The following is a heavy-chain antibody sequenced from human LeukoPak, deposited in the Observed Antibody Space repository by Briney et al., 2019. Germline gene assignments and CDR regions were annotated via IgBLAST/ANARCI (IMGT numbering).Heavy chain of an antibody. Sequence: PGGSLTLSCAASGFTFSSYLMSWLRQAPGKGLEWVANIKRDGREKFYVDSVKGRFTIAKDKAKNSLYLQMNTLRAEDAAVYYCARPDISGHNWFDPWGQGTLVTVSS. V-gene: IGHV3-7*04. CDR1: GFTFSSYL. CDR3: ARPDISGHNWFDP. J-gene: IGHJ5*02. D-gene: IGHD6-19*01. CDR2: IKRDGREK.